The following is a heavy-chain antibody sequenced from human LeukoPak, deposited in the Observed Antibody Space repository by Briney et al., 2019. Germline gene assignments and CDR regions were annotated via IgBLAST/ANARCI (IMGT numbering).Heavy chain of an antibody. J-gene: IGHJ4*02. CDR3: AKDVTRYFDSSGHRLDY. V-gene: IGHV3-23*01. CDR2: ISGSGGST. CDR1: GFTFSTYA. D-gene: IGHD3-22*01. Sequence: GGSLRLSCAASGFTFSTYAMRWVRQAPGKGLEGVAVISGSGGSTNYAGSVKGRFTISRDNSKNTLYLQMNSLRAEDTAVYYCAKDVTRYFDSSGHRLDYRGQGTLVTVSS.